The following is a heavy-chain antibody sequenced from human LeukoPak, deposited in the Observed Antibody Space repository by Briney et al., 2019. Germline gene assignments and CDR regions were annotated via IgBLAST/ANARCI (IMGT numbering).Heavy chain of an antibody. CDR3: AKSGCSSTSCYTNY. Sequence: AGGSLRLPCAASGFTFSSYAMRWLRQSRGKGLEWVSVISNSGESIYYADSVKGRFTISRDNSKNTLYLQMHSLRAENTAIYYCAKSGCSSTSCYTNYWGQGTLVTVSS. V-gene: IGHV3-23*01. CDR2: ISNSGESI. CDR1: GFTFSSYA. D-gene: IGHD2-2*02. J-gene: IGHJ4*02.